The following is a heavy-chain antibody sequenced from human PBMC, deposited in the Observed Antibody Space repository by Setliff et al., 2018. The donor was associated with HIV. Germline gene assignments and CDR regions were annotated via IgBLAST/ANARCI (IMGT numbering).Heavy chain of an antibody. CDR1: GGSIVNNNYY. J-gene: IGHJ4*02. CDR2: VYYSGST. CDR3: ARLNGDTDY. D-gene: IGHD4-17*01. V-gene: IGHV4-39*01. Sequence: ASETLSLTCIVSGGSIVNNNYYWGWIRQPPGKGLEWIGSVYYSGSTYYNPSLKSRVSISVDRSKNQFSLKLSSVTAADTAVYYCARLNGDTDYWGQGTLVTVSS.